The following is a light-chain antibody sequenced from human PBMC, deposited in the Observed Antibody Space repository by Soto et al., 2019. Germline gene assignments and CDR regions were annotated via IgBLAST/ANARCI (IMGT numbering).Light chain of an antibody. V-gene: IGLV2-14*03. CDR1: SSDVGGYNY. CDR2: DVS. CDR3: SSYSGRSTVV. Sequence: QSARTQPASVSGSPGQSITISCTGTSSDVGGYNYVSWYQQHPGKAPKLMIYDVSNRPAAVSNRFSGSKSGNTASLTISGLQAEDEADYYCSSYSGRSTVVFGGGTKLTVL. J-gene: IGLJ2*01.